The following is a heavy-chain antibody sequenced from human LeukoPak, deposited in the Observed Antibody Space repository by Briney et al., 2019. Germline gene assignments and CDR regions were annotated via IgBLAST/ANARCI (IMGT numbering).Heavy chain of an antibody. CDR2: ISSNGGST. J-gene: IGHJ6*02. CDR3: ARSGSGHDGMDV. V-gene: IGHV3-64*01. D-gene: IGHD3-10*01. CDR1: GFTFSSYA. Sequence: GGSLRLSCAASGFTFSSYAMHWVRQAPGKGPEYVSAISSNGGSTYYANSVKGRFTISRDNSKNTLYLQMGSLRAEDMAVYYCARSGSGHDGMDVWGQGTTVTVSS.